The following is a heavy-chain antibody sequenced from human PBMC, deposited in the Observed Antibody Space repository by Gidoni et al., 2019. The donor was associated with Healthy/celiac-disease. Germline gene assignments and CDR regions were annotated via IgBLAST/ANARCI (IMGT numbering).Heavy chain of an antibody. V-gene: IGHV4-39*07. J-gene: IGHJ4*02. CDR3: AISGCTIFGGVDY. D-gene: IGHD3-3*01. Sequence: QLQLQESGPGRVKHAATMSLTCTVSGGSISTSSYYWGWIRPPPGKGLEWIGSIYYSGSTYYNPSLKSRVTMSVDTSKNQFSLKLSSVTAADTAVYYWAISGCTIFGGVDYWGQGTLVTVSS. CDR1: GGSISTSSYY. CDR2: IYYSGST.